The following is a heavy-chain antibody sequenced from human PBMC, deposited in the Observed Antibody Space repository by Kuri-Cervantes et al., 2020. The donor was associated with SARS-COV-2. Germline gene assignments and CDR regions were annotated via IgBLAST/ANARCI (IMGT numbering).Heavy chain of an antibody. J-gene: IGHJ4*02. CDR1: GFTFSNAW. V-gene: IGHV3-15*01. CDR3: AKSPVEYSSSSGIDY. Sequence: GESLKISCAASGFTFSNAWMSWVRQAPGKGLEWVGRIKSKTDGGTTDYAAPVKGRFTISRDDSKNTLYLQMNSLRAEDTAVYYCAKSPVEYSSSSGIDYWGQGTLVTVSS. CDR2: IKSKTDGGTT. D-gene: IGHD6-6*01.